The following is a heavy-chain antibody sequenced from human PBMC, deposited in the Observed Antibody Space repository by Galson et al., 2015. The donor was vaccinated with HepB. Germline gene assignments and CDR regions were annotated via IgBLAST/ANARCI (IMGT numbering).Heavy chain of an antibody. J-gene: IGHJ4*02. Sequence: SLRLSCAASGFTFSNAWINWVRQAPGKGLEWVGRIKSKTDGGTTDYAAPVKGRFTISRDDSKNTLYLQMNSLKTEDTAVYYCTTDIVVVPAAIGGFSFDYWGQGTLVTVSS. CDR3: TTDIVVVPAAIGGFSFDY. V-gene: IGHV3-15*07. D-gene: IGHD2-2*01. CDR1: GFTFSNAW. CDR2: IKSKTDGGTT.